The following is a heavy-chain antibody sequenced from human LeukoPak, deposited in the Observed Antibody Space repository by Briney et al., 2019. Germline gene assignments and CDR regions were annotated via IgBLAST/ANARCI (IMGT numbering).Heavy chain of an antibody. J-gene: IGHJ4*02. V-gene: IGHV3-23*01. CDR2: ISGSGGST. CDR1: GFTFSSHG. D-gene: IGHD3-22*01. CDR3: ASPSQYDSSGYPFDY. Sequence: GGTLRLSCAASGFTFSSHGMSWVRQAPGKGLEWVSAISGSGGSTYYADSVKGRFTISRDNSKNTLYLQMNSLRAEDTAVYYCASPSQYDSSGYPFDYWGQGTLVTVSS.